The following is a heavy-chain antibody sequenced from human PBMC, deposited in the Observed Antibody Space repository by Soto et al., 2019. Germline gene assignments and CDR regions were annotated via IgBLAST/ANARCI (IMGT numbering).Heavy chain of an antibody. D-gene: IGHD2-8*01. CDR1: GDSVSSNSAA. V-gene: IGHV6-1*01. CDR3: ARDCTNGVCYPSYHYGMDV. Sequence: PSQTLSLTCAISGDSVSSNSAAWNWIRQSPSRGLEWLGRTYYRSKWYNDYAVSVKSRITISPDTSKNQFSLQLNSVTPEDTAVYYCARDCTNGVCYPSYHYGMDVWGQGTTVTVSS. J-gene: IGHJ6*02. CDR2: TYYRSKWYN.